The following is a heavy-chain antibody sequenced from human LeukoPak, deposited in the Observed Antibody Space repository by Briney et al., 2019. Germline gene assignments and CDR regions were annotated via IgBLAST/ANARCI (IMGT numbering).Heavy chain of an antibody. CDR2: INWNGGST. CDR1: GFTFDDYG. D-gene: IGHD3-10*01. CDR3: ARALYGSGRGAFDI. J-gene: IGHJ3*02. V-gene: IGHV3-20*01. Sequence: GGSLRLSCAASGFTFDDYGMSWVRQAPGKGLEWVSGINWNGGSTGYADSVKGRFTISRDNAKNSLYLQMNSLRAEDTALYHCARALYGSGRGAFDIWGQGTMVTVSS.